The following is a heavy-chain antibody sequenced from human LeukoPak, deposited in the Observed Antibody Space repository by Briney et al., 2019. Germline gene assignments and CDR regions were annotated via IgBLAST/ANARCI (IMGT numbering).Heavy chain of an antibody. CDR1: GGPINNYY. CDR2: IYTRGST. CDR3: ARGRYCSAEICSGGDAFDI. Sequence: SETLSLTCTVSGGPINNYYWSWIRQPAGKGLEWIGRIYTRGSTNYNPSLKSRVTMSVDTSKNQFSLKLSSVTAADTAVYYCARGRYCSAEICSGGDAFDIWGQGTMVSVSS. D-gene: IGHD2-15*01. J-gene: IGHJ3*02. V-gene: IGHV4-4*07.